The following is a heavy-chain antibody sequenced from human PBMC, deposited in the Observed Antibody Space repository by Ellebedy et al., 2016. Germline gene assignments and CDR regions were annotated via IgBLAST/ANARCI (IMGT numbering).Heavy chain of an antibody. Sequence: SETLSLXXSVSGGSNNSGDYYWSWIRQPPGQGLEWFGYIYYSGTTYYNTSLKSRITISVDTSKNQFSLRLSSVTAADTAVYFCARETDFWSDSSYFDYWGQGILVTISS. D-gene: IGHD3-3*01. J-gene: IGHJ4*02. CDR2: IYYSGTT. CDR1: GGSNNSGDYY. CDR3: ARETDFWSDSSYFDY. V-gene: IGHV4-30-4*01.